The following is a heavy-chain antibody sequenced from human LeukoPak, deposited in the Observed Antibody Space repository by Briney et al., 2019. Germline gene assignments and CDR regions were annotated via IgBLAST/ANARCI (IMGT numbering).Heavy chain of an antibody. CDR1: GFTFSSYG. Sequence: PGGSLRLSCAASGFTFSSYGMTWVRQAPGKGLEWVSGINWNGGSTSYADSVKGRFTISRDTAKNSLYLQMNSLRAEDTALYYCARLKAAAGSNFDYWGQGTLVTVSS. J-gene: IGHJ4*02. CDR2: INWNGGST. V-gene: IGHV3-20*04. D-gene: IGHD6-13*01. CDR3: ARLKAAAGSNFDY.